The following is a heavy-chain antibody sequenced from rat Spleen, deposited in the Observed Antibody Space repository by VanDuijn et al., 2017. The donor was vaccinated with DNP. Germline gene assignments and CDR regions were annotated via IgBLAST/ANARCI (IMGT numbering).Heavy chain of an antibody. V-gene: IGHV5-20*01. J-gene: IGHJ2*01. CDR2: ISHDGVTT. CDR1: GFTFSNYD. Sequence: EVQLVESGGGLVQPGRSLKLSCAASGFTFSNYDMAWVRQAPTKGLEWVASISHDGVTTYYRDSVKGRFTISRDNVKSSLYLQMDSLRSEDTATYYCTTFDDYWGQGVMVTVSS. CDR3: TTFDDY.